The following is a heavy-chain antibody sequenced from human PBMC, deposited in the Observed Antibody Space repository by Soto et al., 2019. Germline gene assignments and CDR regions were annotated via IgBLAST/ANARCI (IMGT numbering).Heavy chain of an antibody. V-gene: IGHV4-34*01. CDR1: GGSFSGYY. Sequence: PSETLSLTCAVYGGSFSGYYWSWIRQPPGKGLEWIGEINHSGSTNYNPSLKSRVTISVDTSKNQFSLKLSSVTAADTAVYYCARRGGSSWEYGMDVWGQGTTVTVSS. D-gene: IGHD6-13*01. CDR3: ARRGGSSWEYGMDV. CDR2: INHSGST. J-gene: IGHJ6*02.